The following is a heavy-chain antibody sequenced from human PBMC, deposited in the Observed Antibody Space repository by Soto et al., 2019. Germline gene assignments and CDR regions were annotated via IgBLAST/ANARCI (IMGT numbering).Heavy chain of an antibody. CDR3: AKGEGSSGYYSLFDY. V-gene: IGHV3-9*01. Sequence: EVQLVESGGGLVQPGRSLRLSCAASGFTFDDYAMHWVRQAPGKGLEWVSGISWNSGSIGYADSVKGRFTISRDNAKNSLDLQMNSLRAEDTAWYYCAKGEGSSGYYSLFDYWGQGTLVTVSS. J-gene: IGHJ4*02. CDR2: ISWNSGSI. CDR1: GFTFDDYA. D-gene: IGHD3-22*01.